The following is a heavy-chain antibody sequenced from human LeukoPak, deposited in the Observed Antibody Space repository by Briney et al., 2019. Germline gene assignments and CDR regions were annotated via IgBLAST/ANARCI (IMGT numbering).Heavy chain of an antibody. Sequence: GGSLRLSCAASGFTFSSYGMSWVRQAPGKGLEWVSGISGSGGSTYYADSVKGRFTISRDNSKNTLYLQMNSLRAEDTAVYYCAKSGGSYNNWFDPWGQGTLVTVSS. D-gene: IGHD1-26*01. CDR2: ISGSGGST. CDR3: AKSGGSYNNWFDP. CDR1: GFTFSSYG. J-gene: IGHJ5*02. V-gene: IGHV3-23*01.